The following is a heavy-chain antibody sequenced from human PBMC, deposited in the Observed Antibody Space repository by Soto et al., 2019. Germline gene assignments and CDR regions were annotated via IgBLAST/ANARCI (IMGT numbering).Heavy chain of an antibody. D-gene: IGHD2-15*01. Sequence: VGSLRLSCAASGFTFNTYGMHWVRQAPGKGLEWVAVIWYDGGNKYYADSAKGRFTVSRDNSRNTLYLQMNSLRVEDTAVYYCARIDCTGGSCRPYAYYGLDVWGQGTTVTVSS. CDR2: IWYDGGNK. CDR1: GFTFNTYG. V-gene: IGHV3-33*01. J-gene: IGHJ6*02. CDR3: ARIDCTGGSCRPYAYYGLDV.